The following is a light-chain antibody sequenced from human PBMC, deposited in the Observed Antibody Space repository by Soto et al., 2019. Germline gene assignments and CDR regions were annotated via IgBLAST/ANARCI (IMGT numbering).Light chain of an antibody. CDR3: QSSDSRLSGSDV. V-gene: IGLV1-40*01. J-gene: IGLJ1*01. Sequence: QSVLTQPPSVSWAPGQRVTISCTGSSSNIGAGYDVNWYQQLPGTAPKLLIFGDSNRPSGVPDRFSGSKSGTSASLAITGLQDADEADYYCQSSDSRLSGSDVFGTGTKLTVL. CDR1: SSNIGAGYD. CDR2: GDS.